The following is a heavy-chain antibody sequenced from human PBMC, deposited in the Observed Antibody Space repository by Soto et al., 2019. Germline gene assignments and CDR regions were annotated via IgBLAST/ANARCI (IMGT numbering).Heavy chain of an antibody. CDR2: ISGGGTSM. J-gene: IGHJ4*02. CDR3: TRAKQMATILDY. CDR1: GFPFDNTY. V-gene: IGHV3-11*01. Sequence: PGGSLRLSCTASGFPFDNTYMSWVRQAPGKGLEWVSHISGGGTSMYSDSVRDRFTISRDNAKKSLYLQMNSLKAEDTAVYYCTRAKQMATILDYWGQGALVTVSS. D-gene: IGHD6-13*01.